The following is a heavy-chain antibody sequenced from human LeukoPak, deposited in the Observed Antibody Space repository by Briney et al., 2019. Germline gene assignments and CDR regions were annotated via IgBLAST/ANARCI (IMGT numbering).Heavy chain of an antibody. CDR1: GGSINNYY. CDR2: VFYSGST. CDR3: ARHYYIDPFDY. D-gene: IGHD3-22*01. V-gene: IGHV4-59*08. Sequence: PETLSLTCTVSGGSINNYYWSWIRQPPGKGLEWVGYVFYSGSTSYNPSLKSRVTISVDTSKNQFSLKLNSVTAADTAVHYCARHYYIDPFDYWGQGTLVTVSS. J-gene: IGHJ4*02.